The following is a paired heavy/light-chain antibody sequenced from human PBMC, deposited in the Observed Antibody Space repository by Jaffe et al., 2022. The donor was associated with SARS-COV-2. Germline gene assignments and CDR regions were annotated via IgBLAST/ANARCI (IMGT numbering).Heavy chain of an antibody. V-gene: IGHV3-23*01. Sequence: EVQLLESGGGLVQPGRSLRLSCAASGFTFSNYAMSWVRQAPGKGLEWVSSLGGSGGSAYYADSMKGRFTTSRDNSKNTLYLQMNNVRADDTAVYYCAKDAIISGNLGSYYFDYWGQGTLVTVSS. J-gene: IGHJ4*02. CDR3: AKDAIISGNLGSYYFDY. CDR2: LGGSGGSA. CDR1: GFTFSNYA. D-gene: IGHD1-26*01.
Light chain of an antibody. CDR2: YDS. V-gene: IGLV3-21*04. Sequence: SYVLTQPPSVSVAPGKTARIACGGNNIGTKSVHWYQHKPGQAPILVIYYDSDRPSGIPERVSGSNSGNTATLTITRVEAGDEADYYCQVWDSGSDHYVFGTGTKVTVL. CDR1: NIGTKS. CDR3: QVWDSGSDHYV. J-gene: IGLJ1*01.